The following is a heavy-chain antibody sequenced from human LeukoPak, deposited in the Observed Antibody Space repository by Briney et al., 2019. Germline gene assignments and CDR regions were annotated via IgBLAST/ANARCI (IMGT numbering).Heavy chain of an antibody. CDR1: GNYW. J-gene: IGHJ4*02. CDR2: INSDGSWT. Sequence: QPGGSLRLSCAASGNYWMHWVRQAPGKGPVWVSHINSDGSWTSYADSVKGRFTISKDNAKNTVYLQMNSLRAEDTAVYYCVSFYETYWGRGTLVTVSS. V-gene: IGHV3-74*01. CDR3: VSFYETY. D-gene: IGHD2/OR15-2a*01.